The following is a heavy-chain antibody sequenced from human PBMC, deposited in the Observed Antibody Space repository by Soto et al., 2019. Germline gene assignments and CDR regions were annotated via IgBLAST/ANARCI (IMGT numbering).Heavy chain of an antibody. Sequence: SQTLSLTCTVAGGPVINGDSYWNWIRQPPGRGLEWIGEINHSGTTNYNPSLKSRVITSVDTSENQFSLRLSSVTAADTDVYYCARGGTGHMDVWGKGITVTVSS. CDR3: ARGGTGHMDV. J-gene: IGHJ6*03. CDR2: INHSGTT. V-gene: IGHV4-61*08. CDR1: GGPVINGDSY.